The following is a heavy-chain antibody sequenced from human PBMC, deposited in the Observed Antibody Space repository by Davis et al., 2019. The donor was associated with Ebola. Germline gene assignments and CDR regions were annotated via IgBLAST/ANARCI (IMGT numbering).Heavy chain of an antibody. CDR3: ARDYRYCSGGSCYYYYYGMDV. CDR2: ISYDGSNK. D-gene: IGHD2-15*01. V-gene: IGHV3-30-3*01. Sequence: GESLKISCAASGFTFSSYAMHWVRQAPGKGLEWAAVISYDGSNKYYADSVKGRFTISRDNSKNTLYLQMNSLRAEDTAVYYCARDYRYCSGGSCYYYYYGMDVWGQGTTVTISS. CDR1: GFTFSSYA. J-gene: IGHJ6*02.